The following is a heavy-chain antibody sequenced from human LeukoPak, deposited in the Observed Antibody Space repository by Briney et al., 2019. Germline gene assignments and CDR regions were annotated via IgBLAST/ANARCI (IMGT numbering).Heavy chain of an antibody. D-gene: IGHD2-2*01. J-gene: IGHJ3*02. V-gene: IGHV1-46*01. CDR1: GYTFTSYY. CDR3: ARVYCSSTSCYFCAFDI. Sequence: ASGKVSCNSSGYTFTSYYMHWVRHAPGQGLELMGIINPSGGSTSYAQKFQGRVTMTRDTSTSTVYMELSSLRSEDTAVYYCARVYCSSTSCYFCAFDIWGQGTMVTVSS. CDR2: INPSGGST.